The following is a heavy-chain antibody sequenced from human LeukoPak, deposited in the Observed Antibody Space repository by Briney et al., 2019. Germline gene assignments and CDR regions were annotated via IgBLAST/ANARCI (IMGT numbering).Heavy chain of an antibody. J-gene: IGHJ4*02. D-gene: IGHD6-6*01. CDR2: ISGSGGST. V-gene: IGHV3-23*01. CDR3: AKSSSPYSSSIYYFDY. Sequence: GGFLRLSCAASGFTFSSYAMSWVRQAPGKGLEWVSAISGSGGSTYYADSVKGRFTISRDNSKNTLYLQMNSLRVEDTAVYYCAKSSSPYSSSIYYFDYWGQGTLVTVSS. CDR1: GFTFSSYA.